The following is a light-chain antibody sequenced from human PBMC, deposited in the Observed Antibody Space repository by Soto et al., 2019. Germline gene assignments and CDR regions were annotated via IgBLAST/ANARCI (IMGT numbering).Light chain of an antibody. J-gene: IGKJ1*01. CDR1: QSLLYSNGNNY. CDR2: LGS. Sequence: EIVMTQSPLSLPVTPGEPASISCRSSQSLLYSNGNNYLDWYLQKPGQSPRLLIYLGSNRSSGVPDRFSGSGSGANFTLRISRVEAGDVGVYYCMQALQTPRTFGQGTKVEIK. V-gene: IGKV2-28*01. CDR3: MQALQTPRT.